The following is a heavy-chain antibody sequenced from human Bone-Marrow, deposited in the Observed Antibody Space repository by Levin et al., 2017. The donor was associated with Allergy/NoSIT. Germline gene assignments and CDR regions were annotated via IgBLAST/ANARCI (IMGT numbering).Heavy chain of an antibody. D-gene: IGHD1-7*01. Sequence: ASVKVSCKVSGYTLTELSMHWVRQPPGKGLEWMGGFNPEDGETIFAQKFQGRVTVTEDTSTDTAYMELSSLRSEDTAEYYCATGRTYNSNYRYYWGQGTLVTVSS. J-gene: IGHJ4*02. CDR3: ATGRTYNSNYRYY. CDR2: FNPEDGET. V-gene: IGHV1-24*01. CDR1: GYTLTELS.